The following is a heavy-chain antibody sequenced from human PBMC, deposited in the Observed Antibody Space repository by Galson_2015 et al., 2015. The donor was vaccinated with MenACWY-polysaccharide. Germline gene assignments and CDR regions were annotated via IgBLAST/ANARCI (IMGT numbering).Heavy chain of an antibody. Sequence: ETLSLPCTVSGGSISSSSYYWGWIRQPPGQGLEWIGTIYYGGSTYYNPSLKSRVTISVDTSKNQFSLKLTSVTAADTAVYYCARQGGSGRSHDYWGQGTLVTVSS. CDR2: IYYGGST. D-gene: IGHD5-12*01. J-gene: IGHJ4*02. CDR1: GGSISSSSYY. V-gene: IGHV4-39*01. CDR3: ARQGGSGRSHDY.